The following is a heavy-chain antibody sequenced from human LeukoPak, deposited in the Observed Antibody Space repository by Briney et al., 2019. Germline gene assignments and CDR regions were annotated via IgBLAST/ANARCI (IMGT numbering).Heavy chain of an antibody. J-gene: IGHJ4*02. CDR1: GGSISSYY. D-gene: IGHD3-22*01. Sequence: SETLSLTCTVSGGSISSYYWSWIRQPPGKGLEWIGSIYYTGTTYYNSSLKSRVTISLDTSENQFSLKVTSVTAADTAIYFCARSGYYYDFDYWGQGTPVTVSS. V-gene: IGHV4-59*05. CDR3: ARSGYYYDFDY. CDR2: IYYTGTT.